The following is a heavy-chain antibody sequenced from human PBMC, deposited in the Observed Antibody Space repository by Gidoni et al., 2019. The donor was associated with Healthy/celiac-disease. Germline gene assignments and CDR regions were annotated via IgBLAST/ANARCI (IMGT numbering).Heavy chain of an antibody. CDR1: CGACSGYY. D-gene: IGHD2-15*01. V-gene: IGHV4-34*01. CDR3: ARGGYCSGGSCYSGPGY. Sequence: QGYPQQLGAGLMKPSKPLVPARAVCCGACSGYYWCWFRQPPGNGREWIGEINHSGSTNSTPSLKSRVTISLDTSRNQFSLKLRSVTAADTAVYYCARGGYCSGGSCYSGPGYWGQVTLVTVSS. J-gene: IGHJ4*02. CDR2: INHSGST.